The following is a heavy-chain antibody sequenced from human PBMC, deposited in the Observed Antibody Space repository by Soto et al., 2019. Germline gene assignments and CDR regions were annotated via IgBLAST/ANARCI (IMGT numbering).Heavy chain of an antibody. Sequence: GASVKVSCKASGYTFTGYYMHWVRQAPGQGLEWMGWINPNSGGTNYAQKFQGWVTMTRDTSISTAYMELSRLRSDDTAVYYCARGATIFGVVIILDYYYGMDVWGQGTTVT. D-gene: IGHD3-3*01. CDR2: INPNSGGT. CDR1: GYTFTGYY. J-gene: IGHJ6*02. V-gene: IGHV1-2*04. CDR3: ARGATIFGVVIILDYYYGMDV.